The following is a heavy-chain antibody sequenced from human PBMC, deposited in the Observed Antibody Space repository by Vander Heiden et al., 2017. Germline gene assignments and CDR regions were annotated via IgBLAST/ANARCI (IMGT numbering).Heavy chain of an antibody. V-gene: IGHV4-39*01. CDR3: ARQTVGTTRNY. CDR2: ISYSGST. D-gene: IGHD1-1*01. CDR1: DDSISSTNYH. J-gene: IGHJ4*02. Sequence: QVQLQESGPGLVKPSETLSLTCTVSDDSISSTNYHWGWIRQPPGKGLEYIGSISYSGSTYYNASLKSRVTISVDTSKNHFSLRLTSVTAADTAIYYCARQTVGTTRNYWGQGTLVTVSS.